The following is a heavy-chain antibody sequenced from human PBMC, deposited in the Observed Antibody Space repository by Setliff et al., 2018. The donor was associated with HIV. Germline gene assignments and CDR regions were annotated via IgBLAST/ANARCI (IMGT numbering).Heavy chain of an antibody. J-gene: IGHJ3*02. CDR3: ARGVWSGYYPDAFDI. D-gene: IGHD3-3*01. Sequence: PSETLSLTCTVSGGSDSSGGYYWSWIRQHPGKGLECIGYIYYSGSTSYNPSLKSRVTISVDTSKNQFSLKLKSLTAADTAMYYCARGVWSGYYPDAFDIWGQGTMVTVSS. CDR2: IYYSGST. CDR1: GGSDSSGGYY. V-gene: IGHV4-31*03.